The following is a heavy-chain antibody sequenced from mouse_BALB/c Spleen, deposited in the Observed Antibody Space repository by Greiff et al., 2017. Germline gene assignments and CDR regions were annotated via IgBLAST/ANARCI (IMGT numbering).Heavy chain of an antibody. D-gene: IGHD2-14*01. V-gene: IGHV1-14*01. CDR3: AKGYDGYYFDY. CDR2: ISPYNDGT. J-gene: IGHJ2*01. Sequence: VQLQQSGPELVKPGASVKMSCKASGYTFTSYVMHWVKQKPGQGLEWIGYISPYNDGTKYNEKFKGKATLTSDNSSSTAYMELSSLTSEDSAVYYCAKGYDGYYFDYWGQGTTLTVSS. CDR1: GYTFTSYV.